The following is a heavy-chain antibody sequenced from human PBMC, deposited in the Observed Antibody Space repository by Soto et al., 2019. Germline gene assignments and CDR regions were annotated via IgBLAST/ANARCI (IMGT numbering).Heavy chain of an antibody. D-gene: IGHD3-3*01. V-gene: IGHV3-23*01. CDR1: GFTFSSYA. J-gene: IGHJ4*02. CDR3: AKDPPDYDSSWRHFDY. CDR2: ISGSGGST. Sequence: GGSLRLSCAASGFTFSSYAMSWVRQAPGKGLEWVSAISGSGGSTYYADSVKGRFTISRDNSKNTLYLQMNSLRAEDTAVYYCAKDPPDYDSSWRHFDYWGQGTLVTVSS.